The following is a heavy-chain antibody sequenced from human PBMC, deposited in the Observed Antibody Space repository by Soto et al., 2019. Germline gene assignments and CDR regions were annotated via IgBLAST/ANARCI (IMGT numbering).Heavy chain of an antibody. CDR2: ISGSGGAT. Sequence: VGSLRLSCAASGFTFNNYAMNWVRQAPVKVLEWVLTISGSGGATYYADSLKVRFTISRDNSKNTLYLQMNSLRVEDTAVYYCAKSRDQTGAARSLYSYGMDVWGQGPTVTVSS. CDR3: AKSRDQTGAARSLYSYGMDV. V-gene: IGHV3-23*01. J-gene: IGHJ6*02. CDR1: GFTFNNYA. D-gene: IGHD6-6*01.